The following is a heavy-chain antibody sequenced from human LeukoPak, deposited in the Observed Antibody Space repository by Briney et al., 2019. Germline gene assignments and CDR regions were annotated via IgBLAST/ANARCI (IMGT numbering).Heavy chain of an antibody. Sequence: SETLSLTCTVSGGSISSSNWWSWVRQPPGKGLEWIGEIYHSGSTNYNPSLKSRVTISVDKSKNQFSLKLSSVTAADTAVYYCARDLGYYDSSGYQRVLDYWGQGTLVTVSS. J-gene: IGHJ4*02. CDR2: IYHSGST. CDR1: GGSISSSNW. D-gene: IGHD3-22*01. V-gene: IGHV4-4*02. CDR3: ARDLGYYDSSGYQRVLDY.